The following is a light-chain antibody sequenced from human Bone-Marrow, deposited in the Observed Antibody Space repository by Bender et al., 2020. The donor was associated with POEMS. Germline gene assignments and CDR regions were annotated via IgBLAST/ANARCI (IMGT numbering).Light chain of an antibody. CDR3: CSYVGTTAFV. Sequence: QSALTQPASVSGSPGQSITISCTGTSRDVGMFNLVSWYQQHPGKAPKLLIYEATTRPSGVSNRFFGSKSGNTASLTISGLQAEDEAHYYCCSYVGTTAFVFGTGTKVTVL. V-gene: IGLV2-23*01. CDR2: EAT. CDR1: SRDVGMFNL. J-gene: IGLJ1*01.